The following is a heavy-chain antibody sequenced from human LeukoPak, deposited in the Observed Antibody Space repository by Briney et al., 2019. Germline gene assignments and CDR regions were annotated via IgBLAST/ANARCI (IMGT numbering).Heavy chain of an antibody. Sequence: PGGSLRLSCAASGFTFSSYAMHWVRQAPGKGLEWVAVIPYDGSNKYYADSVKGRFTISRDNSKNTLYLQMNSLRAEDTAVYYCARRGYSYGSNYFDYWGQGTLVTVSS. CDR3: ARRGYSYGSNYFDY. D-gene: IGHD5-18*01. CDR1: GFTFSSYA. CDR2: IPYDGSNK. J-gene: IGHJ4*02. V-gene: IGHV3-30-3*01.